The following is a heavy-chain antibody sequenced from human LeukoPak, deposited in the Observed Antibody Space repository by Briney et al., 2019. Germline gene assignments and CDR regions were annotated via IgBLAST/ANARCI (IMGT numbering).Heavy chain of an antibody. CDR3: ARVPAARSGYYFDY. CDR2: IYTSGST. J-gene: IGHJ4*02. CDR1: GGSISSGTYY. V-gene: IGHV4-61*02. D-gene: IGHD3-10*01. Sequence: SQTLSLTCTVSGGSISSGTYYWSWIRQPAGKGLEWIGRIYTSGSTNYNPSLKSRVTISVDTSKNQFSLKLSSVTAADTAVYFCARVPAARSGYYFDYWGQGTLVTVSS.